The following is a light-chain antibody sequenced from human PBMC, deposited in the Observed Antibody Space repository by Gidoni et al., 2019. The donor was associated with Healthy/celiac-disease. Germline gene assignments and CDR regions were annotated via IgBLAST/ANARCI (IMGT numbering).Light chain of an antibody. CDR2: KVA. J-gene: IGKJ2*01. CDR3: RQGTHWPPGP. V-gene: IGKV2D-30*01. Sequence: DVVMTQSPLSLPVTLGQPASISCRSSQSLVYSDGNTYLNRLQQRPGQPPRRLIYKVANWDAGVPDTFSGSGSGTAFTLKISRVVAADVCVDYCRQGTHWPPGPFGQGTKLEIK. CDR1: QSLVYSDGNTY.